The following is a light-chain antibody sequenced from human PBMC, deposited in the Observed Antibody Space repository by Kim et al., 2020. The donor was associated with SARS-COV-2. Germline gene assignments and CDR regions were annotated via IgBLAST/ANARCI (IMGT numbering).Light chain of an antibody. CDR3: QHYGDPLT. CDR2: GAS. J-gene: IGKJ5*01. CDR1: QSIRSSY. Sequence: EIVLTQSPGTLSLSPGESATLSCRASQSIRSSYLAWYQQKPGQAPRLLIYGASSRATGIPDRFSGSGSGTDFTLTISRLEPDDFAVYHCQHYGDPLTFGQGTRLEIK. V-gene: IGKV3-20*01.